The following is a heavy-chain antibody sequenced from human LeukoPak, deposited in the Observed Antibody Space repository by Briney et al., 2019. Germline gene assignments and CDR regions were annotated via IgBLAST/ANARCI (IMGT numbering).Heavy chain of an antibody. CDR3: ARARATVTTLWGFYYFDY. CDR2: INHSGST. Sequence: PSETLSLTCTVSGGSISSSSYYWGWIRQPPGKGLEWIGEINHSGSTNYNPSLKSRVTISVDTSKNQFSLKLSSVTAADTAVYYCARARATVTTLWGFYYFDYWGQGTLVTVSS. D-gene: IGHD4-17*01. CDR1: GGSISSSSYY. J-gene: IGHJ4*02. V-gene: IGHV4-39*07.